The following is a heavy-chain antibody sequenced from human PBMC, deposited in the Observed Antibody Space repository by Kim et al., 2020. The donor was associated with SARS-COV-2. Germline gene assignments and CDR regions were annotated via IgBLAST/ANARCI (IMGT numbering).Heavy chain of an antibody. Sequence: GGSLRLSCVASGFTFSRRAMSWVRQAPGKGLEWIASVNNGNNPYYAASVRGRFTVSRDNTKDTFYLQMNSLRAEDTALYYCAKDHPSDVWPTFDSWGQGT. D-gene: IGHD1-26*01. V-gene: IGHV3-23*05. CDR2: VNNGNNP. CDR3: AKDHPSDVWPTFDS. CDR1: GFTFSRRA. J-gene: IGHJ4*02.